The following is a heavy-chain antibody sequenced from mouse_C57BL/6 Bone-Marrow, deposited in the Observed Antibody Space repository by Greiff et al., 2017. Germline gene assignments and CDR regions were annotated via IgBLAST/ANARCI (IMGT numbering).Heavy chain of an antibody. Sequence: QVQLQQSGAELVMPGASVKLSCKASGYTFTSYWMHWVKQRPGQGLEWIGEIDPSDSYTNYNQKFKGKSTLTVDKSSSTAYMQLSSLTSEDSAVYYCARLITTVPDYWGQGTTLTVSS. CDR3: ARLITTVPDY. V-gene: IGHV1-69*01. CDR1: GYTFTSYW. CDR2: IDPSDSYT. D-gene: IGHD1-1*01. J-gene: IGHJ2*01.